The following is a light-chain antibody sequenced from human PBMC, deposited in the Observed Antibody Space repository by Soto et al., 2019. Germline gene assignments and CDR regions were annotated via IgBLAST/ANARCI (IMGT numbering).Light chain of an antibody. V-gene: IGLV1-47*02. CDR3: SAWDDSLSGPV. CDR2: SND. J-gene: IGLJ3*02. CDR1: SSNIGSNC. Sequence: QSVLTQPPSASGTPGQRVTISCSGSSSNIGSNCVYWYQQLPGTAPKLLINSNDKRPSWVPYRFSGSKSGTSASLAISGLRSEDEADYYCSAWDDSLSGPVFGGGTKLTVL.